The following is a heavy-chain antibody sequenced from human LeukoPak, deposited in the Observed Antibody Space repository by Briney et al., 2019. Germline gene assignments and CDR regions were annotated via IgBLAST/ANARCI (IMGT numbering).Heavy chain of an antibody. D-gene: IGHD6-19*01. CDR3: ARRGSSGLFDY. Sequence: SETLSLTCTVSGGSISSYYWSWLRQPPGKGLEWIGYIYYSGSTNYNPSLKSRVTISVDTPKNQFSLKLSSVTAADTAVYYCARRGSSGLFDYWGQGTLVTVSS. J-gene: IGHJ4*02. V-gene: IGHV4-59*08. CDR2: IYYSGST. CDR1: GGSISSYY.